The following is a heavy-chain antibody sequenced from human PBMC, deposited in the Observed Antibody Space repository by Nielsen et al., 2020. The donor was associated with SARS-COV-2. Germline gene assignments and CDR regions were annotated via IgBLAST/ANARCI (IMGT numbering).Heavy chain of an antibody. CDR1: GYTFTSYA. J-gene: IGHJ6*03. CDR3: ARDHPSSGGSLYYYYYYYTDI. CDR2: INTNTGNP. V-gene: IGHV7-4-1*02. D-gene: IGHD2-15*01. Sequence: ASVKVSCKASGYTFTSYARNWVRQAPGQGLEWMGWINTNTGNPTYAQGFTGRFVFSLDTSVSTAYLQISSLKAEDTAVYYCARDHPSSGGSLYYYYYYYTDIWGKGTTVTVSS.